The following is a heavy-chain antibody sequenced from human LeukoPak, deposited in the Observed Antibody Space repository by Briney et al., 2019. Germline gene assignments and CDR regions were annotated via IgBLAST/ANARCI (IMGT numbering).Heavy chain of an antibody. D-gene: IGHD3-22*01. Sequence: GGSLRLSCAASGFIFSSYAMSWVRQAPGQGLESVSRMSGNGGTTYYADSVKGRFTISRDNSKNTLYLQMNNLRVEDTAVYYCARRDYYDSSGYSPLFDYWGQGTLVTVSS. J-gene: IGHJ4*02. CDR2: MSGNGGTT. V-gene: IGHV3-23*01. CDR1: GFIFSSYA. CDR3: ARRDYYDSSGYSPLFDY.